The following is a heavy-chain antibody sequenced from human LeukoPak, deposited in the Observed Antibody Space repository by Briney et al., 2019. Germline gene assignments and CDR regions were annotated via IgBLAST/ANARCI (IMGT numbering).Heavy chain of an antibody. CDR3: ASFTTWSYWFDP. D-gene: IGHD3-22*01. J-gene: IGHJ5*02. Sequence: GGSLRLSCAASGFTFSRYSMHWVRQAPGKGLEWVSAISGSGGSTYYADSVKGRFTISRDNSKNTLYLQMNSLRAEDTAVYYCASFTTWSYWFDPWGQGTLVTVSS. CDR1: GFTFSRYS. CDR2: ISGSGGST. V-gene: IGHV3-23*01.